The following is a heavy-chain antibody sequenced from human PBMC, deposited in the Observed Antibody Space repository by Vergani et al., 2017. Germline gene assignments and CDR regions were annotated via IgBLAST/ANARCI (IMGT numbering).Heavy chain of an antibody. V-gene: IGHV3-23*01. CDR1: GFTFSSYA. CDR2: ISGSGGST. J-gene: IGHJ4*02. CDR3: AKSYDSSGYYLSFDY. Sequence: EVQLLESGGGLVQPGGSLRLSCAASGFTFSSYAMSWVRQAPGKGLEWVSAISGSGGSTYYADSVKGRFTISRDNSKNTLYLQMNSLRAEDTAVYYCAKSYDSSGYYLSFDYWSQGTLVTVSS. D-gene: IGHD3-22*01.